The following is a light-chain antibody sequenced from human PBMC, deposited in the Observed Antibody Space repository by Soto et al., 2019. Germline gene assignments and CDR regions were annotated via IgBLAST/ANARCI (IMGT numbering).Light chain of an antibody. CDR3: QQFKSLPIT. CDR1: QGINSH. V-gene: IGKV1-9*01. CDR2: SAS. J-gene: IGKJ4*01. Sequence: IRVTQSPSSLSASVGDRVTITCRASQGINSHLAWYQQKPGKAPKVLIHSASTLESGVPSRFSGSGSGTDFTLTISSLQPEDFATYYCQQFKSLPITFGGGTRVEIK.